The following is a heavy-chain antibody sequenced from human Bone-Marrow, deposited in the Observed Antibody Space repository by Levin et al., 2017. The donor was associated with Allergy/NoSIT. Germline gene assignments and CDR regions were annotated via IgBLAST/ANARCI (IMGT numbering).Heavy chain of an antibody. D-gene: IGHD3-10*01. CDR2: ISSRNTTI. CDR3: AREGLIMVRVFNY. CDR1: GFSFSSYE. J-gene: IGHJ4*02. V-gene: IGHV3-48*03. Sequence: PGGSLRLSCAASGFSFSSYEMNWVRQAPGKGLEWVSYISSRNTTIYYADSVKGRFTISRDNAENSLYLQMNSLRAEDTAIYYCAREGLIMVRVFNYWGRGTLVTVSS.